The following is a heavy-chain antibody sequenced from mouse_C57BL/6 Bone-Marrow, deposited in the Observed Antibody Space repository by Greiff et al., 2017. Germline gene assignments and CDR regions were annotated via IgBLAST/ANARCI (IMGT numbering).Heavy chain of an antibody. J-gene: IGHJ2*01. CDR1: GYAFSSSW. V-gene: IGHV1-82*01. CDR3: SIIPVYDYDGYFDY. D-gene: IGHD2-4*01. CDR2: IYPGDGDT. Sequence: QVHVKQSGPELVKPGASVKISCKASGYAFSSSWMNWVKQRPGKGLEWIGRIYPGDGDTNYNGKFKGKATLTADKSSSTAYMQLSSLTSADSAVYFCSIIPVYDYDGYFDYWGQGTTLTVSS.